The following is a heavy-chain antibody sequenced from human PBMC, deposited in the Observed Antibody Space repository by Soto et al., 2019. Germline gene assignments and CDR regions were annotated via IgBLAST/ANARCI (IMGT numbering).Heavy chain of an antibody. J-gene: IGHJ3*02. CDR3: ARTPPGSSGYYADAFDI. CDR2: IDWDDDK. D-gene: IGHD3-22*01. V-gene: IGHV2-70*04. CDR1: GFSLSTSGMR. Sequence: SGPTLVNPTQTLTLPCTFSGFSLSTSGMRVGWIRQPPGKALEWLARIDWDDDKFYSTSLKTRLTISKDTSKNQVVLTMTNMDPVDTATYYCARTPPGSSGYYADAFDIWGQGTMVTVSS.